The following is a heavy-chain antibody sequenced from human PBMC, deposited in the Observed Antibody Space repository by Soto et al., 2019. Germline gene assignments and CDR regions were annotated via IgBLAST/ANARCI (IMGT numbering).Heavy chain of an antibody. Sequence: QVQLVESGGGVVKPAGSLRLSCAASGFTFSDYFMSWIRQAPGKGLEWVSFISGSSDNIKYADSVKGRFTISRDNAKNSIYLQMISLRAEDTAVYYCVRDSARIVVVPRVDGDNWLDPWGQGTLVTVSS. CDR2: ISGSSDNI. CDR3: VRDSARIVVVPRVDGDNWLDP. J-gene: IGHJ5*02. D-gene: IGHD2-2*01. V-gene: IGHV3-11*06. CDR1: GFTFSDYF.